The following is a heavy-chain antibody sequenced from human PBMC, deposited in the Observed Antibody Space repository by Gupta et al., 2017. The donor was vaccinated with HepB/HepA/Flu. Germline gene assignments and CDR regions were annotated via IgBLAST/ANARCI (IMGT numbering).Heavy chain of an antibody. J-gene: IGHJ4*02. Sequence: EVQLLESGGVLLQPGGSLRLSCAASGFTFPSFGMNWVRQVPGKGLEGVSGINGDGIKTHYADFVKGRFTISRDNSKNTLSLQMTSLSAEDTAVYYCVKGLSSGRMFYFDSWGQGTLVTVSS. CDR1: GFTFPSFG. CDR3: VKGLSSGRMFYFDS. D-gene: IGHD3-22*01. V-gene: IGHV3-23*01. CDR2: INGDGIKT.